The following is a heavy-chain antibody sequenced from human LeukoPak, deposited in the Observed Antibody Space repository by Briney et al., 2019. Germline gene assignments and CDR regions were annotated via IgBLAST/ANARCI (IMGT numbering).Heavy chain of an antibody. CDR1: GYPFSNYD. CDR2: INPHSGKT. D-gene: IGHD5-18*01. V-gene: IGHV1-8*01. Sequence: GASVKVSCKTSGYPFSNYDINWVRQATGQGLEWMGWINPHSGKTGYAQKFQGRVTMTTDTSASTAYMELSSLRSEDTAVYYCAKGLEYSYGLELDYWGQGTLVTVSS. CDR3: AKGLEYSYGLELDY. J-gene: IGHJ4*02.